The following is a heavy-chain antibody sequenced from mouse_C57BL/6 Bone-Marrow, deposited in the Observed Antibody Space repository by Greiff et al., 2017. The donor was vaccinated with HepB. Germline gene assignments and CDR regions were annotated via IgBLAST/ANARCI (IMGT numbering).Heavy chain of an antibody. CDR1: GYAFSSYW. D-gene: IGHD2-5*01. CDR2: IYPGDGDT. Sequence: VQLQQSGAELVKPGASVKISCKASGYAFSSYWMNWVKQRPGKGLEWIGQIYPGDGDTNYNGKFKGKATLTADKSSSTAYMQLSSLTSEDSAVYFCARAYYSNYGLYYAMDYWGQGTSVTGSS. V-gene: IGHV1-80*01. J-gene: IGHJ4*01. CDR3: ARAYYSNYGLYYAMDY.